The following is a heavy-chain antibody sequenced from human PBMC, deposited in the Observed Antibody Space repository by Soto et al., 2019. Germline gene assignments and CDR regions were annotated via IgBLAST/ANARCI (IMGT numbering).Heavy chain of an antibody. D-gene: IGHD3-3*01. CDR3: ARAQRIDFWSGYYRAHFDY. V-gene: IGHV4-31*03. CDR1: GGSISSGGYY. Sequence: KTSETLSLTCTVSGGSISSGGYYWSWIRQHPGKGLEWIGYIYYSGSTYYNPSLKSRVTISVDTSKNQFSLKLSSVTAADTAVYYCARAQRIDFWSGYYRAHFDYWGQGTLVTVSS. J-gene: IGHJ4*02. CDR2: IYYSGST.